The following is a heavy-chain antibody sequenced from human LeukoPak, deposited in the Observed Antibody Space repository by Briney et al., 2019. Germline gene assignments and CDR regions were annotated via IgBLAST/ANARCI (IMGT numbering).Heavy chain of an antibody. CDR2: ISYDGSNK. V-gene: IGHV3-30*18. J-gene: IGHJ4*02. CDR1: GFTFSSYG. CDR3: AKGAWADY. Sequence: GRSLRLSCAASGFTFSSYGMHWVRQAPGKGLEWVAVISYDGSNKYYADSVKGRFTIPRDNSKNTLYLQMNSLRAEDTAVYYCAKGAWADYWGQGTLVTVSS.